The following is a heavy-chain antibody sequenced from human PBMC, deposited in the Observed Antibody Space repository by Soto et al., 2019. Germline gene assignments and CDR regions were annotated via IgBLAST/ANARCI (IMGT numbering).Heavy chain of an antibody. CDR3: ARERGTTGIWYFDL. CDR1: GFTFSDYD. Sequence: EVQLVESGGGLVQPGGSLRLSCAASGFTFSDYDIHWVRQAAGKGPEWVSGIAISGDTNYAGSVTGRFTISRENARNSVYLQMNSLRAGDTAVYYCARERGTTGIWYFDLWGRGTLVTVSS. CDR2: IAISGDT. D-gene: IGHD1-7*01. J-gene: IGHJ2*01. V-gene: IGHV3-13*01.